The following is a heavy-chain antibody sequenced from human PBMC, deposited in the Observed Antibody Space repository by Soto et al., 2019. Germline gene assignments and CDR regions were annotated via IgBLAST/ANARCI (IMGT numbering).Heavy chain of an antibody. D-gene: IGHD2-21*01. J-gene: IGHJ6*02. V-gene: IGHV5-10-1*01. CDR2: IDPSDSYT. CDR3: ARLVMATRRGYYVMDV. CDR1: GYSFTSYW. Sequence: PGESLKISCKGSGYSFTSYWISWVRQMPGEGLEWMGRIDPSDSYTNYSPSFQGHVTISADKSISTAYLQWSSLKASDTAMYYCARLVMATRRGYYVMDVWGQGTTVT.